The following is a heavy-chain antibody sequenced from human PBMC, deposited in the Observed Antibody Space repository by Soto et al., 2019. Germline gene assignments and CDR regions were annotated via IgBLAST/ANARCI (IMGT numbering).Heavy chain of an antibody. V-gene: IGHV4-34*01. D-gene: IGHD3-22*01. Sequence: SETLSLTCAVYGGSFSGYYWSWIRQPPGKGLEWIGEINHSGSTNYNPSLKSLVTIPVDTSKNQFTLKPRSVTAADTAVYYCARRRRGLHYYDSSGYYAHPHLNFDYWGQGTLVAVSS. J-gene: IGHJ4*02. CDR3: ARRRRGLHYYDSSGYYAHPHLNFDY. CDR2: INHSGST. CDR1: GGSFSGYY.